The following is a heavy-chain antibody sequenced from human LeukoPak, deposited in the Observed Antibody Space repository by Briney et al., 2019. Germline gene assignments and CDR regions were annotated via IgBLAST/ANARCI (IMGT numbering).Heavy chain of an antibody. CDR1: GFTFSSYS. J-gene: IGHJ3*02. CDR3: ASHYYYGSGTEASDAFDI. D-gene: IGHD3-10*01. CDR2: ISSSSSTI. V-gene: IGHV3-48*01. Sequence: GGALRLSCAASGFTFSSYSMNWFRQAPGKGLEWVSYISSSSSTIYYADSVKGRFTISRGNAKNSLYLQMNSLRAEDTAVYYSASHYYYGSGTEASDAFDIWGQGTMVTVSS.